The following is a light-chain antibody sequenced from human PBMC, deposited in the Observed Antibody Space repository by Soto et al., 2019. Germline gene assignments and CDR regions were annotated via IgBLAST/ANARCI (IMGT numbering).Light chain of an antibody. CDR3: QQRSNWPRFT. Sequence: EIVLTQSPATLSSSPGERATLSCRSSQSVSSYLAWYQQKPGQAPRLLIYDASNRATGIPARFSGSGSGTDVTLTISSLEPEDFAVYDCQQRSNWPRFTLGTSTKVDIK. J-gene: IGKJ3*01. V-gene: IGKV3-11*01. CDR2: DAS. CDR1: QSVSSY.